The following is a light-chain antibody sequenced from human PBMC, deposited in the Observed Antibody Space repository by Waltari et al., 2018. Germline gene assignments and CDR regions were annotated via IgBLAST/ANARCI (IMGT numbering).Light chain of an antibody. Sequence: HSPPPLSAFFGAGATFPCRASQDFTNYLNWYQQKPGKALKLLINDASKLEIGVPSRFSGSQSGTHFTLTISSLQPEDIGTYYCQRYDNLPIFAFGPGTKVEI. J-gene: IGKJ3*01. CDR2: DAS. V-gene: IGKV1-33*01. CDR3: QRYDNLPIFA. CDR1: QDFTNY.